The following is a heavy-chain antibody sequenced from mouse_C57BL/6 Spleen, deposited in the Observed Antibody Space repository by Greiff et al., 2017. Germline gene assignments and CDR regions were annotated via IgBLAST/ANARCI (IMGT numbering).Heavy chain of an antibody. CDR1: GFTFSSYG. J-gene: IGHJ1*03. CDR3: ARRFTTVEDWYFDV. CDR2: ISSGGSYT. Sequence: EVMLVESGGDLVKPGGSLKLSCAASGFTFSSYGMSWVRQTPDKRLEWVATISSGGSYTYYPDSVKGRFTISRDNAKNTLYLQMSSLKSEDTAMYYCARRFTTVEDWYFDVWGTGTTVTVSS. D-gene: IGHD1-1*01. V-gene: IGHV5-6*02.